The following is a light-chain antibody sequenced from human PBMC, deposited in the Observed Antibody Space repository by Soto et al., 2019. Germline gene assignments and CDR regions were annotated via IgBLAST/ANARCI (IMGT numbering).Light chain of an antibody. CDR2: GAS. CDR1: QSVSSTY. Sequence: EIVLTQSPGTLSLSPGEGATLSCRASQSVSSTYIAWYQHKPGQAPRPLIYGASNRATGIPDRFSGSGSGTDFTLTISRLEPEDFAVYYCREYGSSRTFGQGTKV. J-gene: IGKJ1*01. CDR3: REYGSSRT. V-gene: IGKV3-20*01.